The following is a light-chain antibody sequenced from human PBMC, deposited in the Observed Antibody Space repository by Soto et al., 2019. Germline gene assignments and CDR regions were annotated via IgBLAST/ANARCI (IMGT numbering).Light chain of an antibody. J-gene: IGKJ5*01. CDR2: AAS. CDR3: QQRYSTPPIT. V-gene: IGKV1-39*01. Sequence: DIQMTQSPSSLSASVGDRVTITCRASQSMSSYLNWYQQKPGKAPKLLIYAASSLQSGVPSRFSGSGSGTDFTLTISSLQPEDFATYYCQQRYSTPPITFGQGTRLEIK. CDR1: QSMSSY.